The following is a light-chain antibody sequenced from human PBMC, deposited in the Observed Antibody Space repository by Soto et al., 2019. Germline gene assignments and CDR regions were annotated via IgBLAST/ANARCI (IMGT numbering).Light chain of an antibody. Sequence: QSALTQPPSVSGSPGQSVAISCTGTSSDVGGSNGVSWYQQPPGTAAKLIIYDVSNRPSGVPDRFSGSKSGNTASLIISGLQAEDEGDYYCSSYTSSSTYVFGTGTKVTV. CDR2: DVS. CDR3: SSYTSSSTYV. J-gene: IGLJ1*01. V-gene: IGLV2-18*02. CDR1: SSDVGGSNG.